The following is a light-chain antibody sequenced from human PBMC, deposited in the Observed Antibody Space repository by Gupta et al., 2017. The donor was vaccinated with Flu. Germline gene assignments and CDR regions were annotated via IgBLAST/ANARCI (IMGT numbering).Light chain of an antibody. CDR1: QGIRSY. Sequence: PSFLSASVGDRVTITCRASQGIRSYLAWYQQKPGKAPKLLIYSASTLQSGVPSRFSGSGSGTEYTLTIRSLQPEDFATYFCLQVNSYPYTFGPGTKLEIK. V-gene: IGKV1-9*01. CDR2: SAS. J-gene: IGKJ2*01. CDR3: LQVNSYPYT.